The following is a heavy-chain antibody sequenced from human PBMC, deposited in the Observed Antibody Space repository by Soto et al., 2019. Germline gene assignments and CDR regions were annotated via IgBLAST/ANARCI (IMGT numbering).Heavy chain of an antibody. CDR2: IIPIFGTA. V-gene: IGHV1-69*13. Sequence: ASVKVSCKASGGTFSSYAISWVRQAPGQGLEWMGRIIPIFGTANYAQKFQGRVTITADESTSTAYIELSSLRSEDTAVYYCARGSAVVTAEIYYYYYYGMDVWGQGTTVTVSS. J-gene: IGHJ6*02. CDR3: ARGSAVVTAEIYYYYYYGMDV. D-gene: IGHD2-21*02. CDR1: GGTFSSYA.